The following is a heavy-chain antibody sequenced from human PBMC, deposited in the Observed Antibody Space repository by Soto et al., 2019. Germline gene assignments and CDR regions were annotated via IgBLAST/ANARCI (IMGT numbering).Heavy chain of an antibody. D-gene: IGHD2-15*01. J-gene: IGHJ4*02. CDR1: VGSVNSGSYY. CDR2: VYYTGTT. CDR3: VRDYWSPDFRFDS. Sequence: SETLSLTCTVSVGSVNSGSYYWTWIRQSPGKGLEWIGYVYYTGTTKYNPSLKSRVTISVDTSNNQFSLKLSSATAADTAIYYCVRDYWSPDFRFDSWGQGPLVTVSS. V-gene: IGHV4-61*01.